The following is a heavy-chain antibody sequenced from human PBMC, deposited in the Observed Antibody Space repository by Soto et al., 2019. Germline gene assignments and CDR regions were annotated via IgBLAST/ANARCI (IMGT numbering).Heavy chain of an antibody. J-gene: IGHJ2*01. V-gene: IGHV4-4*07. CDR1: GASISSYN. Sequence: SETLSLTCSVSGASISSYNWNWVRQSAGKGPEWVGRLNIAGTINYNPSLKSRITMSMDTSKNQISLHLRSVTAADTAMYYCARDRGEYTSSWFWYFSHWGHGTLVTVS. D-gene: IGHD6-13*01. CDR3: ARDRGEYTSSWFWYFSH. CDR2: LNIAGTI.